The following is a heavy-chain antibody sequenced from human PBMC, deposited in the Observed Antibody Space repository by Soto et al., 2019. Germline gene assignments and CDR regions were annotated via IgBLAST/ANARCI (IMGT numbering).Heavy chain of an antibody. J-gene: IGHJ4*02. CDR1: GFTFSSYA. Sequence: PGGSLRLSCAASGFTFSSYAMSWVRQAPGKGLEWVSAISGSGGSTYYADSVKGRFTISRDNSKNTLYLQMNSLRAEDTAVYYCAKDSYYYDFWSGYSGGPDYWGQGTLVTVSS. CDR2: ISGSGGST. V-gene: IGHV3-23*01. CDR3: AKDSYYYDFWSGYSGGPDY. D-gene: IGHD3-3*01.